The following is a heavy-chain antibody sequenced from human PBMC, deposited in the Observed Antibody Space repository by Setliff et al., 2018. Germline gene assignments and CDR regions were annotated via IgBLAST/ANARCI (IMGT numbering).Heavy chain of an antibody. CDR2: IWSDGINK. Sequence: PGWSLRLSCGASGFTFSTHAMHWVRQAPGKGLEWVAMIWSDGINKFYGGPVKGRFIVSRDNSKNTVFLQMNDLRVEDTAVYYCVTDPPNSGWSFDCWGQGTPVTVSS. V-gene: IGHV3-33*03. D-gene: IGHD6-19*01. J-gene: IGHJ5*01. CDR3: VTDPPNSGWSFDC. CDR1: GFTFSTHA.